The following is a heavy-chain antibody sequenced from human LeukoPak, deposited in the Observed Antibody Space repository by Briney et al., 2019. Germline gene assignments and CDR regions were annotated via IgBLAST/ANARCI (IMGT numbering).Heavy chain of an antibody. CDR3: AKVSSYYYYYMDV. V-gene: IGHV3-23*01. CDR1: GFPFSSYA. CDR2: ISGSGGST. Sequence: GGSLRLFCAASGFPFSSYAMSWVRQAPAKGLEWVSAISGSGGSTYYADSVKGRFTISRDNSKNTLYLQMNSLRAEDTAVYYCAKVSSYYYYYMDVWGKGTTVTVSS. J-gene: IGHJ6*03.